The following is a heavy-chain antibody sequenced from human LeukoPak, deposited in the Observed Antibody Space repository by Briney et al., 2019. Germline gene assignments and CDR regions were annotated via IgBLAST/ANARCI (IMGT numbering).Heavy chain of an antibody. CDR2: TYYRSKWYN. V-gene: IGHV6-1*01. J-gene: IGHJ6*02. CDR1: GDSVSSNSAA. CDR3: AREGIVGATLDYYGMDV. D-gene: IGHD1-26*01. Sequence: SQTLSLTCAISGDSVSSNSAARNWIRQSPSRGLEWLGRTYYRSKWYNDYAVSVKSRITINPDTSKNQLSLQLNSVTPEDTAVYYCAREGIVGATLDYYGMDVWGQGTTVTVSS.